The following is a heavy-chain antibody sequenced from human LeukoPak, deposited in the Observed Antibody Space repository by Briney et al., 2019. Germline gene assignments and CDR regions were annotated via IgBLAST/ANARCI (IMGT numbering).Heavy chain of an antibody. V-gene: IGHV3-48*03. J-gene: IGHJ4*02. CDR1: GFTFSNYE. D-gene: IGHD1-26*01. CDR2: ISSSGSTI. Sequence: PWGSLRLSCAASGFTFSNYEMHRVCQAPGKGLEWVSYISSSGSTIYYADSVKGRFTISRDNAKNSLYLQMNSLRAEDTAVYYCARDGEVGGSYTDYWGQGTLVTVSS. CDR3: ARDGEVGGSYTDY.